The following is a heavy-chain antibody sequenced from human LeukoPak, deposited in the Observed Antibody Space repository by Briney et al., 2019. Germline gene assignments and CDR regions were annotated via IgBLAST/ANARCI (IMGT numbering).Heavy chain of an antibody. V-gene: IGHV3-48*03. CDR1: GFTFSNYE. D-gene: IGHD1-1*01. CDR2: ISSSGSTI. Sequence: GGSLRLSCAASGFTFSNYEMNWVRQAPGKGLEWVSYISSSGSTIYYADSVKGRFTISRDNAKNSLYLQMNSLRAEDTAVYYCARDYTRTTGWFDPWGQGTLVTVSS. CDR3: ARDYTRTTGWFDP. J-gene: IGHJ5*02.